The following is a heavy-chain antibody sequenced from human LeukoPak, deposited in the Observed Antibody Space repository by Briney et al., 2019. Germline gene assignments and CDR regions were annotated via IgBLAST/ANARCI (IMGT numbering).Heavy chain of an antibody. J-gene: IGHJ5*02. CDR3: AKSRSRNMITFGGVENWFDP. V-gene: IGHV3-30*18. Sequence: PGRSLRLSCAASGFTFSSYGMHWVRQAPGKGLEWVAVISYDGSNKYYADSVKGRFTISRDNSKYTLFLQMNSLRAEDTAVYYCAKSRSRNMITFGGVENWFDPWGQGTVVTVSS. CDR1: GFTFSSYG. D-gene: IGHD3-16*01. CDR2: ISYDGSNK.